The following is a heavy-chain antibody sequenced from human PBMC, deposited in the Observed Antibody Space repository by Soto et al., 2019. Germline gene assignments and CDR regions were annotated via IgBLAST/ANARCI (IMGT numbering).Heavy chain of an antibody. D-gene: IGHD2-21*02. CDR3: ARAHCGGDCYSGVDD. CDR2: INPNSGGT. J-gene: IGHJ4*02. V-gene: IGHV1-2*04. CDR1: GYTFTGYY. Sequence: QVQLVQSGAEVKKPGASVKVSCKASGYTFTGYYMHWVRQAPGQGLEWMGWINPNSGGTNYAQKFQGWVTMTRDTSISTAYMELSRLRSDDTAVYYCARAHCGGDCYSGVDDWGQGTLVTVSS.